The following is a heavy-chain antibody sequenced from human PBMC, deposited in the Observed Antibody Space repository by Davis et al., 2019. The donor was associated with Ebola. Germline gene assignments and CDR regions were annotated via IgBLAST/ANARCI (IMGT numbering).Heavy chain of an antibody. CDR1: GYTFTSYG. CDR2: ISAYNGNT. D-gene: IGHD3-10*01. J-gene: IGHJ4*02. V-gene: IGHV1-18*01. CDR3: ARDPASLYYYGSGSYGDY. Sequence: ASVKVSCKSSGYTFTSYGISWVRQAPGQGLEWMGWISAYNGNTNYAQKLQGRVTMTTDTSTSTAYMELGSLRPDDTAVYYCARDPASLYYYGSGSYGDYWGQGTLVTVSS.